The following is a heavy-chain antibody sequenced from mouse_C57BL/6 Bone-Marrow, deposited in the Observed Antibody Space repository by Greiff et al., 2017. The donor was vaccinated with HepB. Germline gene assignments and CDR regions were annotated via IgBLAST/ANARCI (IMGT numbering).Heavy chain of an antibody. CDR2: IHPNSGST. Sequence: QVQLQQPGAELVKPGASVKLSCTASGYTFTSYWMHWVKQRPGQGLEWIGMIHPNSGSTNYNEKFKSKATLTVDKSSSTAYMQLSSLTSEDSAVYYCARDANANYVYYFDYWGQGTTLTVSS. V-gene: IGHV1-64*01. CDR3: ARDANANYVYYFDY. J-gene: IGHJ2*01. CDR1: GYTFTSYW. D-gene: IGHD2-1*01.